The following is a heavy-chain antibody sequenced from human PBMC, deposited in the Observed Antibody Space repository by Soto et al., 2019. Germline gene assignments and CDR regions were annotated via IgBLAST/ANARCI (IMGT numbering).Heavy chain of an antibody. CDR3: AKVSSSWYAGFFDL. CDR1: RFPFCSCA. CDR2: LSDSGGSI. D-gene: IGHD6-13*01. Sequence: SPRLSFAASRFPFCSCALGRVPPAPGKGLEWVSGLSDSGGSIYYADSVKGRFTISRDNSMNTLYLQMNTLRAEDTAIYYCAKVSSSWYAGFFDLWGQGTLVTVSS. V-gene: IGHV3-23*01. J-gene: IGHJ4*02.